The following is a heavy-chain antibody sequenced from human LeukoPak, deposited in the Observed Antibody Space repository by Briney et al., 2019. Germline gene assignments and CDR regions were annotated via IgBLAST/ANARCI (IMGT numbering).Heavy chain of an antibody. CDR3: ARDKSLLVFQDAFDV. CDR2: LNWRGGYT. CDR1: GFTFDDYG. J-gene: IGHJ3*01. V-gene: IGHV3-20*04. Sequence: GGSLRLSCAASGFTFDDYGMSWVRQVPGKGLEWVCGLNWRGGYTGYADAVKGRFTISRDNAKNSLYLQMNSLRAEDTALYYCARDKSLLVFQDAFDVWGLGTMVTVSS. D-gene: IGHD3-10*01.